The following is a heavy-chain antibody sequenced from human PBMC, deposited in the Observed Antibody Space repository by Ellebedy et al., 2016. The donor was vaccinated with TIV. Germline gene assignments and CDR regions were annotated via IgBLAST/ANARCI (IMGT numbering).Heavy chain of an antibody. CDR1: GGSVSSDNYF. V-gene: IGHV4-61*01. CDR3: AHSFVSSTSWAGGMDV. CDR2: IYYSGST. D-gene: IGHD2-2*01. Sequence: SETLSLXXTVSGGSVSSDNYFWSWIRQPPGKGLEWIGYIYYSGSTNYNPSLKSRVTISVDTSKNQFSLKLSSVTAADTTVYYCAHSFVSSTSWAGGMDVWGQGTTVTVSS. J-gene: IGHJ6*02.